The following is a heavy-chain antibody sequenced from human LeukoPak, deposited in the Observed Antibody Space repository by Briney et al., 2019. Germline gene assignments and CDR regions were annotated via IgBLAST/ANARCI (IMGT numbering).Heavy chain of an antibody. J-gene: IGHJ6*02. CDR1: GFTVSSNY. CDR2: IYSGGST. CDR3: ARGRLWFGEYDGMDV. D-gene: IGHD3-10*01. V-gene: IGHV3-66*01. Sequence: GGSLRLSCAASGFTVSSNYMSWVRQAPGKGLEWVSVIYSGGSTYYADSVKGRFTISRDNSKNTLYLQMNSLRAEDTAVYYCARGRLWFGEYDGMDVWGQGTTVTVSS.